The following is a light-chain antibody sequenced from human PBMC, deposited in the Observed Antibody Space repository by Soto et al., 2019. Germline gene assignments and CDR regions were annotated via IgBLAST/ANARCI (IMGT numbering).Light chain of an antibody. V-gene: IGKV3-20*01. J-gene: IGKJ1*01. CDR3: HQYAYAPWT. CDR1: QSVGRDY. CDR2: NAS. Sequence: EIMLTQSPATLSLSPGGRATISSRASQSVGRDYLAWYQQKPGQAPRVVIYNASNRASGIPDRFSGSGSGTDFTLTISRLEPEDFAVYYCHQYAYAPWTFGQGTKVDI.